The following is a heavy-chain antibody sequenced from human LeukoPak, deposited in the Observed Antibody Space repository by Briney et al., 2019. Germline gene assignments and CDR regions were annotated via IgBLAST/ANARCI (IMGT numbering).Heavy chain of an antibody. CDR3: ARDSPVLLWFGESYNYMDV. CDR1: GYTFTGYY. J-gene: IGHJ6*03. V-gene: IGHV1-2*02. CDR2: INPNSGGT. D-gene: IGHD3-10*01. Sequence: ASVKVSCKASGYTFTGYYMHWVRQAPGQVLEWMGWINPNSGGTNYAQKFQGRATMTRDTSISTAYMELSRLRSDDTAVYYCARDSPVLLWFGESYNYMDVWGKGTTVTVSS.